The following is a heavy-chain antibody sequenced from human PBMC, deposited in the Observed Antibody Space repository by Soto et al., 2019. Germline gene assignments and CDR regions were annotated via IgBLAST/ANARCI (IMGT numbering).Heavy chain of an antibody. D-gene: IGHD3-3*01. CDR1: GGSLSDYF. CDR3: ARGPPLRNFWRGYYTPAYYFDY. V-gene: IGHV4-34*01. CDR2: INHLGSI. Sequence: PSETLSLTCVVSGGSLSDYFWSWIRQPPGMALEWIGEINHLGSINYNPSLKSRVTMSVDTSKNQFSLKLSSVTAADTAVYYCARGPPLRNFWRGYYTPAYYFDYWGQGTLVTVSS. J-gene: IGHJ4*02.